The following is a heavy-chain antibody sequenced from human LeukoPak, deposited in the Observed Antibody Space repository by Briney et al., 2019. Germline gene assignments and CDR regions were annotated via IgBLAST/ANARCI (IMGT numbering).Heavy chain of an antibody. CDR3: ARDSGTCTGCAFDM. V-gene: IGHV3-7*01. CDR1: GFTFSSYA. CDR2: LNQDGSEK. Sequence: GGSLRLSCAASGFTFSSYAMHWVRQAPGKGLEWVANLNQDGSEKNYVDSVRGRFTISRDNAKNSLYLQMNSLRVEDTALYYCARDSGTCTGCAFDMWGQGTMVTVSS. J-gene: IGHJ3*02. D-gene: IGHD2-15*01.